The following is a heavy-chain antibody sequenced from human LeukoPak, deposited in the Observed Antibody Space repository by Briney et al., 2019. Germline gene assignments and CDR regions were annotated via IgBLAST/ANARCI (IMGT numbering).Heavy chain of an antibody. D-gene: IGHD3-22*01. CDR3: ARDLRYYYDSSGYPDY. Sequence: PGGSLRLSCAASGFTFSSYWMHWVRQAPGKGLVWASRINSDGSDTSYADSVKGRFTTSRDNAKNTLYLQISSLRAEDTALYYCARDLRYYYDSSGYPDYWGQGTLVTVSS. CDR2: INSDGSDT. V-gene: IGHV3-74*01. CDR1: GFTFSSYW. J-gene: IGHJ4*02.